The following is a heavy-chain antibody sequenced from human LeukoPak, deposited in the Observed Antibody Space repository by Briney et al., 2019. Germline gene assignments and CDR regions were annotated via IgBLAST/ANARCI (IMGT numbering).Heavy chain of an antibody. Sequence: SGGSLRLSCAASGFTVSSNYMSWLRQAPGKGLEWVSVIYSGGSTYYADSVKGRFTISRHNSKNTLYLQMNSLRAEDTAVYYCARDTVEALGGPRGVLYYYYGMDVWGQGTTVTVSS. V-gene: IGHV3-53*04. J-gene: IGHJ6*02. CDR2: IYSGGST. CDR3: ARDTVEALGGPRGVLYYYYGMDV. CDR1: GFTVSSNY. D-gene: IGHD3-10*01.